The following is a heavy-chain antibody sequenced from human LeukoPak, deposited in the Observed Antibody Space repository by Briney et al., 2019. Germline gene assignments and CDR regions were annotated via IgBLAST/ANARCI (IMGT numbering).Heavy chain of an antibody. CDR2: ISSSSITI. V-gene: IGHV3-48*01. Sequence: GGSLRLSCAASGFTFSSYSMNWVRQAPGKGLEWVSYISSSSITIYYADSVKGRFTISRDNAKNSLYLQMNSLRAEDTAVYYCARGRLRNYYFDYWGQGTLVTVSS. CDR1: GFTFSSYS. D-gene: IGHD5-12*01. CDR3: ARGRLRNYYFDY. J-gene: IGHJ4*02.